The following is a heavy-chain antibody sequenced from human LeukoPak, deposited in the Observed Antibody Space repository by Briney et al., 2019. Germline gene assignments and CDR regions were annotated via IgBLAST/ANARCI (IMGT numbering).Heavy chain of an antibody. V-gene: IGHV3-7*05. J-gene: IGHJ6*02. D-gene: IGHD1-1*01. CDR2: IKEDGSER. Sequence: GGSLRLSCAASGVTFSSYWMNWVRQAPGKGLEWVANIKEDGSERYYVDFVKGRFSISRDNAKNSVYLQMNSLAADDTAVYYCAGGTGMDVWGQGTPVTVSS. CDR3: AGGTGMDV. CDR1: GVTFSSYW.